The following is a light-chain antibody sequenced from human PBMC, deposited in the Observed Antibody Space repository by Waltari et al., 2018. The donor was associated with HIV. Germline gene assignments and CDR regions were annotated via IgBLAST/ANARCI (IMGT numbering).Light chain of an antibody. Sequence: SYVLTQPPSVSLAPGKTANITCGGSNIEYKSVHWYQQKTGRAPKLLIFYDTDRPSVIPQRISGSYPGDSVSMTIRRVGTGDEADYFCQVWDSSTDHVVFGGATKLTVL. CDR2: YDT. CDR3: QVWDSSTDHVV. J-gene: IGLJ2*01. V-gene: IGLV3-21*04. CDR1: NIEYKS.